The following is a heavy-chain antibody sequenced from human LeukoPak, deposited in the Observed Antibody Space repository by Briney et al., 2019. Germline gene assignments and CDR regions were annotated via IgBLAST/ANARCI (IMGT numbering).Heavy chain of an antibody. J-gene: IGHJ4*02. V-gene: IGHV4-34*01. D-gene: IGHD5-18*01. CDR2: INHSGST. CDR1: GGSFSGYY. CDR3: ARSLKINSYGLPCFDY. Sequence: SETLSLTCAVYGGSFSGYYWSWIRQPPGKGLEWIGEINHSGSTNYNPSLKSRVTISVDTSKNQFSLKLSSVTAADTAVYYCARSLKINSYGLPCFDYWGQGTLVTVSS.